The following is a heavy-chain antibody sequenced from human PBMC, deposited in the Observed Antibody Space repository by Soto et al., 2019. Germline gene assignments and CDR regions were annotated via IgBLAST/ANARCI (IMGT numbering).Heavy chain of an antibody. Sequence: EVQLLESGGGLVQPGGSLRLSCATSGFTFSTYAMNWLRQAPGRGLECVSFVSGSGRTTYYADSVKGQFTVSRDNSKNTLYLQMTSLRAEDTALYYCTKFRGPSYSYYYMFVWGKGATVTVSS. V-gene: IGHV3-23*01. D-gene: IGHD3-16*01. CDR2: VSGSGRTT. CDR3: TKFRGPSYSYYYMFV. CDR1: GFTFSTYA. J-gene: IGHJ6*03.